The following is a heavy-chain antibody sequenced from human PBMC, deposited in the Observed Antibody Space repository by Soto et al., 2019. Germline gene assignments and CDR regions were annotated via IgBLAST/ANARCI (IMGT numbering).Heavy chain of an antibody. CDR3: AKGSFGFDY. J-gene: IGHJ4*02. D-gene: IGHD3-10*01. Sequence: GGSLRLSCAASGVTFTSYAMTWVRQVPGEGLQWASSISKSGDSTYYADSVKGRFTTSRDNSKNTLYLQMNSLRAEDTAIYYCAKGSFGFDYWGQGTLVTVSS. V-gene: IGHV3-23*01. CDR2: ISKSGDST. CDR1: GVTFTSYA.